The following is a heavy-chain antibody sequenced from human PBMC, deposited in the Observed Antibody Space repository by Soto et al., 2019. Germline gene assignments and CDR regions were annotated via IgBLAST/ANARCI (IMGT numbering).Heavy chain of an antibody. V-gene: IGHV3-23*01. D-gene: IGHD1-20*01. CDR3: AKAEILNGIFDY. J-gene: IGHJ4*02. CDR1: GFTFSSYA. CDR2: ISGSGGST. Sequence: EVQLLESGGGLVQPGGSLRLSCAASGFTFSSYAMSWVRQAPGKGLEWVSAISGSGGSTYYADSVKGRFTISRDNSKKTLYLQMNSLRAEDTAVYYCAKAEILNGIFDYWGQGTLVTVSS.